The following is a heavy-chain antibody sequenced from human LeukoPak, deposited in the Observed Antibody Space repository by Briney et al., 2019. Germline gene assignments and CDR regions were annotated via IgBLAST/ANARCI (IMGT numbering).Heavy chain of an antibody. V-gene: IGHV3-23*01. CDR3: ATDSYGDYVEGPVDY. CDR1: GFTFSSYA. Sequence: GGSLRLSCAASGFTFSSYAMSWVRQAPGKGLEWVSAISGSGGSTYYADSVKGRFTISRDNSKNTLYLQMNSLRAEDTAVYYCATDSYGDYVEGPVDYWGQGTLVTVSS. D-gene: IGHD4-17*01. J-gene: IGHJ4*02. CDR2: ISGSGGST.